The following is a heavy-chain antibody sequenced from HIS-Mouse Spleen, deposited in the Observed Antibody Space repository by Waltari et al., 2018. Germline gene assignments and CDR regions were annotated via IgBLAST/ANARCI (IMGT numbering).Heavy chain of an antibody. D-gene: IGHD6-19*01. CDR1: GGSISSSSYY. Sequence: QLQLQESGPGLVKPSETLSLTCTVSGGSISSSSYYWGWIRHPPGKGLECIGSSYYSGSTYSNPSLKSRVTISVDTSKNQFSLTLSSVTAADTAVYYCAGSAWYGYVSPPFDYWGQGTLVTVSS. CDR2: SYYSGST. J-gene: IGHJ4*02. CDR3: AGSAWYGYVSPPFDY. V-gene: IGHV4-39*07.